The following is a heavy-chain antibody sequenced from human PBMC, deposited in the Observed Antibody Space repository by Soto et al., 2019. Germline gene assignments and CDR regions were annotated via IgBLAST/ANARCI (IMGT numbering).Heavy chain of an antibody. CDR1: GGSFSGYY. J-gene: IGHJ4*02. D-gene: IGHD5-18*01. CDR2: INHSGST. CDR3: ARGSDTAMVPFDY. Sequence: SETLSLTCAVYGGSFSGYYWSWIRQPPGKGLEWVGEINHSGSTNYNPSLKSRVTISVDTSKNQFSLKLSSVTAADTAVYYCARGSDTAMVPFDYWGQGTLVTVSS. V-gene: IGHV4-34*01.